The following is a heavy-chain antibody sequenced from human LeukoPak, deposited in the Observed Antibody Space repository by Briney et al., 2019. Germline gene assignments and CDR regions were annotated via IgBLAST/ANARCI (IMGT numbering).Heavy chain of an antibody. CDR3: ARDTGFPFFDF. CDR1: GYTFTGYY. V-gene: IGHV1-2*02. CDR2: INPHSGGT. Sequence: VASVKVSCKASGYTFTGYYIHWVRQAPGQGLEWMGWINPHSGGTNYAQKFQGRVTMTRDTSISTAYMELSRLRSDDTAVYYCARDTGFPFFDFWGHGALVTVSS. J-gene: IGHJ4*01.